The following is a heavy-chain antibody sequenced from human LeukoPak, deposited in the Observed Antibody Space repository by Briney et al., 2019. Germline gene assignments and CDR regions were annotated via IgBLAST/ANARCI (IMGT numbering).Heavy chain of an antibody. CDR2: ISGSGGST. CDR1: GFTFSSYA. Sequence: GGSLRLSCAASGFTFSSYAMSWVRQAPGKGLEWVSAISGSGGSTYYADSVKGRFTISRDNSKNTLYLQMNSLRAEDTAVYYCAKDGERYGSGSINWFDPWGQGTLVTVSS. J-gene: IGHJ5*02. V-gene: IGHV3-23*01. CDR3: AKDGERYGSGSINWFDP. D-gene: IGHD3-10*01.